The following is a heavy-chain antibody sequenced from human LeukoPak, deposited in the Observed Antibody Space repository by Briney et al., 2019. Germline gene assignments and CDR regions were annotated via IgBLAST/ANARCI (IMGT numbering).Heavy chain of an antibody. J-gene: IGHJ4*02. CDR2: ISSGGAYI. D-gene: IGHD6-6*01. V-gene: IGHV3-21*01. CDR1: GFTFSGYS. Sequence: GGSLRLSCAASGFTFSGYSMSWVRQAPGKGLEWVSSISSGGAYIYYADSVKGRFTISRDNAQNSLSLQMDGLRDDDTAVYFCARDAGASLLVRGHFDYWGQGTLVTVSS. CDR3: ARDAGASLLVRGHFDY.